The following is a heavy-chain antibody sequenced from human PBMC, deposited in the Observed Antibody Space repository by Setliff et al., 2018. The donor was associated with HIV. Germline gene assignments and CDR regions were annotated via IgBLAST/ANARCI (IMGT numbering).Heavy chain of an antibody. CDR1: GGSISSGSYY. CDR3: ARDNSYYYGSDFHYYYAMDV. V-gene: IGHV4-61*02. J-gene: IGHJ6*02. CDR2: IHISGNT. Sequence: PSETLSLTCTVSGGSISSGSYYWSWIRQPAGKGLEWIGRIHISGNTNHNPSRERRVAISIDTSKNQLSLKLSSVTAADTAVYYCARDNSYYYGSDFHYYYAMDVWGQGTTVTVSS. D-gene: IGHD3-10*01.